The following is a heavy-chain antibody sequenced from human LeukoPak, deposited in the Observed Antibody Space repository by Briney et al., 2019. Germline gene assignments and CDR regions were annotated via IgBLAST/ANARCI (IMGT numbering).Heavy chain of an antibody. V-gene: IGHV1-8*01. D-gene: IGHD5-24*01. CDR2: MNPNSGNT. CDR1: GYTFTSYD. Sequence: ASVKVSCKASGYTFTSYDINWVRQATGQGLEWMGWMNPNSGNTGYAQKFQGRVTITGNTSISTAHMELSSLRSEDTAVYYCARGSGDGYNLIDYWGQGTLVTVSS. CDR3: ARGSGDGYNLIDY. J-gene: IGHJ4*02.